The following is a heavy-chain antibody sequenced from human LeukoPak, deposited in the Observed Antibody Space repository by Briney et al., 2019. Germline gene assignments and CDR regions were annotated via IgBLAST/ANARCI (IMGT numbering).Heavy chain of an antibody. CDR1: GFTFSSYA. CDR2: ISGSGGST. J-gene: IGHJ4*02. D-gene: IGHD2-2*01. V-gene: IGHV3-23*01. CDR3: AKDLGVPADIPRVVDY. Sequence: GGSLRLSCAASGFTFSSYAMSWVRQAPGKGLEWVSAISGSGGSTYYADSVKGRFTISRDNSKNTLYLQMNSLRAEDTAVYYCAKDLGVPADIPRVVDYWGQGTLVTVSS.